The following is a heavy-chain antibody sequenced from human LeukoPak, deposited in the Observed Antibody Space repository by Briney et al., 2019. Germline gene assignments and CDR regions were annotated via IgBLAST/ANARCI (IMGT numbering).Heavy chain of an antibody. V-gene: IGHV4-34*01. CDR2: ISHSGST. CDR3: ARDAYYDSSGPYHGNWFDP. Sequence: SETLSLTCAVYGGSFSGYYWSWIRQPPGKGLEWIGEISHSGSTNYNPSLKSRVTISVDTSKNQFSLKLSSVTAADTAVYYCARDAYYDSSGPYHGNWFDPWGQGTLVTVSS. J-gene: IGHJ5*02. CDR1: GGSFSGYY. D-gene: IGHD3-22*01.